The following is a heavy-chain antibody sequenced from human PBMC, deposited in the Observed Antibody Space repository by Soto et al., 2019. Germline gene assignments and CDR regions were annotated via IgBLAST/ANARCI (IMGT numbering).Heavy chain of an antibody. J-gene: IGHJ6*02. CDR3: ARVSWREKYGMDV. V-gene: IGHV3-11*01. Sequence: GGFLRLSCAASGFTFSDSYMSWIRQAPGKGLEWISYITFSGNTVYYADSLKGRFTISRDNAKNSLYLQMNGLRAEDTAVYYCARVSWREKYGMDVWGQGTTVTVSS. CDR1: GFTFSDSY. CDR2: ITFSGNTV.